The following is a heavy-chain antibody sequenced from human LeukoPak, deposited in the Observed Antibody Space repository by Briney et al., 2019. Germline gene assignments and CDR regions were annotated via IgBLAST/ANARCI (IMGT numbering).Heavy chain of an antibody. Sequence: ASVKVSCKASGYTFTGYYMHGVRQAPGRGLEWMAWLNPNSGGTNYAQKFQGRVTMTSDTSIRTAYMKLSRLRSDDTAVYYCARSPVYNDSSGSYDYWGQGTLVTVSS. D-gene: IGHD3-22*01. CDR1: GYTFTGYY. J-gene: IGHJ4*02. CDR3: ARSPVYNDSSGSYDY. V-gene: IGHV1-2*02. CDR2: LNPNSGGT.